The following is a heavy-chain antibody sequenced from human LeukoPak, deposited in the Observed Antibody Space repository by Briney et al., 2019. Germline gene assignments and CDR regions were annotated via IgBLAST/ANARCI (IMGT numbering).Heavy chain of an antibody. CDR3: ARARVIPASFDD. CDR2: IYTSGRT. V-gene: IGHV4-61*02. D-gene: IGHD3-16*02. Sequence: SQTLSLTCTASGGSTTFGSYYWTWIRQPAGKGLEWLGRIYTSGRTYYNPSLRSRVTISMDTSMNQFSLRLNSVTAADTAVYYCARARVIPASFDDWGQGTLVTVSS. CDR1: GGSTTFGSYY. J-gene: IGHJ4*02.